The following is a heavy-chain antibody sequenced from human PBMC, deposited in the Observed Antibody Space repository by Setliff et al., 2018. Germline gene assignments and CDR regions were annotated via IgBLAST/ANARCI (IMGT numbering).Heavy chain of an antibody. CDR1: GYSISSGYN. CDR3: ATLTGDRGVDY. J-gene: IGHJ4*02. CDR2: INYRGST. V-gene: IGHV4-38-2*01. D-gene: IGHD7-27*01. Sequence: PSETLSLTCAVSGYSISSGYNWGWIRQPPGKGLEWIGSINYRGSTSYNSSLKSRVSISVDTSKNQFSLNLNAVTAADTAVYYCATLTGDRGVDYWGQGRLVTVSS.